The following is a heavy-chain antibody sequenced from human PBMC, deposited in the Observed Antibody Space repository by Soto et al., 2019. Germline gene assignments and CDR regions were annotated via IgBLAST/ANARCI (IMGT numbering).Heavy chain of an antibody. J-gene: IGHJ5*02. CDR1: GGSISSYY. Sequence: QVQLQESRPGLVKPSETLSLTCTVSGGSISSYYWSWIRQPPGKGLEWIGYIYYSGSTNYNPSLKSRVTISVDTSKNQFSLKLSSVTAADTAVYYCARRRVWFDPLGQGTLVTVSS. CDR2: IYYSGST. V-gene: IGHV4-59*01. CDR3: ARRRVWFDP.